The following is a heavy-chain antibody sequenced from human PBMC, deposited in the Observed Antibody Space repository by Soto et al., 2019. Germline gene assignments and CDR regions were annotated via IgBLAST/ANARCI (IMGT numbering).Heavy chain of an antibody. CDR1: GFSFSYFA. J-gene: IGHJ5*02. D-gene: IGHD2-21*02. CDR2: IRGTAT. Sequence: EVQLLESGGTLVQPGESLRLSCEVSGFSFSYFAMNWVRQAPGEGLEWVSSIRGTATSYADSVKGRFTISRDNSKNTVYLQMNSLRGDDTAVYYCGTCVVLMTPSGGLCNWLDPWGQGTLAIVSS. V-gene: IGHV3-23*01. CDR3: GTCVVLMTPSGGLCNWLDP.